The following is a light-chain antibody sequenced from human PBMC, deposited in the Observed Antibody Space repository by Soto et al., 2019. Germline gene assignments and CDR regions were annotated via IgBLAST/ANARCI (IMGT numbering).Light chain of an antibody. CDR3: SSYAGIRTFV. Sequence: QSALTQPASVSGSPGQSIAISCTGTNSNVGKYNLVSWFQQHPGKAPKLIIYEDTRRPSGVSHRFSGSKSGNTASLTIFGFQAEDEAHYYCSSYAGIRTFVFGTGTKVTVL. CDR1: NSNVGKYNL. V-gene: IGLV2-23*01. CDR2: EDT. J-gene: IGLJ1*01.